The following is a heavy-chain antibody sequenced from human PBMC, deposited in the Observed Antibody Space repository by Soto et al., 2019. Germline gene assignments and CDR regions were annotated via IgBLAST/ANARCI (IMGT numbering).Heavy chain of an antibody. CDR3: AKEGVFGDRPGGGAFDI. D-gene: IGHD3-16*02. Sequence: EVQLLESGGGLVQPGGSLRLSCAASGFTFSSYAMSWVRQAPGKGLEWVSAISGSGGSTYYADSVKGRFTISRDNSKNTLYLQMNSLRAEDTAVYYCAKEGVFGDRPGGGAFDIWGQGTMVTVSS. CDR2: ISGSGGST. J-gene: IGHJ3*02. CDR1: GFTFSSYA. V-gene: IGHV3-23*01.